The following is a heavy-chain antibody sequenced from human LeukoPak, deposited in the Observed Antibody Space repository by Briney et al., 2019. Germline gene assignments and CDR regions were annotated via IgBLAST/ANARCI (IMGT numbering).Heavy chain of an antibody. J-gene: IGHJ4*02. CDR1: GITFSSYW. CDR2: IKQDGGEK. Sequence: GGSLRLSCADSGITFSSYWMSWVRQAPGKGLEWVANIKQDGGEKHYVDSVKGRFTISRDNAKNSLYLQMNNLRVEDTAVYYCARDGRPLDYWGQGTLVTVSS. CDR3: ARDGRPLDY. V-gene: IGHV3-7*03.